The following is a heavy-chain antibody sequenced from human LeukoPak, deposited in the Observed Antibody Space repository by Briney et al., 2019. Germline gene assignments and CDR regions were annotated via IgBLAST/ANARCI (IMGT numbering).Heavy chain of an antibody. Sequence: SGGSLRLSCAASGFTVANDRMSWVRQAPGKGLEWVSTVYGGGNTAYADSVKGRFTISRDNAKNSLYLQMNSLRDEDTAVYYCAKGGKWDVTPFDYWGQGTLVTVSS. CDR3: AKGGKWDVTPFDY. CDR2: VYGGGNT. D-gene: IGHD1-26*01. J-gene: IGHJ4*02. V-gene: IGHV3-66*01. CDR1: GFTVANDR.